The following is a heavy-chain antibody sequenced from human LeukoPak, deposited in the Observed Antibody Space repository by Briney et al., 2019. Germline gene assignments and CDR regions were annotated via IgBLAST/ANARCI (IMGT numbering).Heavy chain of an antibody. CDR3: ATSSDY. CDR1: GLTFSSYA. J-gene: IGHJ4*02. CDR2: ISGRGGST. Sequence: GGSLRLSCAASGLTFSSYAMTWVRQAPGKGLECVSVISGRGGSTYYADSVKGRFTISRDNSKNTLYLQLKSLRAEDTAVYFCATSSDYWGQGTLVTVSS. V-gene: IGHV3-23*01.